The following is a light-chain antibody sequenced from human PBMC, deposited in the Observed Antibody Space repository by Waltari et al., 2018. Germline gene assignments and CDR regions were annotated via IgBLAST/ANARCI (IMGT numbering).Light chain of an antibody. CDR1: ESISIS. CDR2: VAC. Sequence: EIVLTQSPATLSLSPGERATLSCRASESISISLAWHQQKPGQAPRLLIYVACKRASGSPDRFSGSAAGTDFTLTSSSLEHEDFAVYYRQQSNNWPWTFGQGTKVEIK. V-gene: IGKV3-11*01. CDR3: QQSNNWPWT. J-gene: IGKJ1*01.